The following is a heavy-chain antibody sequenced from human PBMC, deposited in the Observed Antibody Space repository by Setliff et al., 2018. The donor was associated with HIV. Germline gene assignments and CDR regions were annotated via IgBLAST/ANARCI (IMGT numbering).Heavy chain of an antibody. D-gene: IGHD2-2*01. V-gene: IGHV3-23*03. Sequence: PGGSLRLSCAASGFTFSSYAMSWVRQAPGKGLEWVSFIYSAGSTTSYADSVKGRFTISRDNARNSLYLQMNSLRAEDTAVYYCARASFPRYCSITSCFEKGWFDPWGQGTLVTVSS. CDR2: IYSAGSTT. CDR3: ARASFPRYCSITSCFEKGWFDP. J-gene: IGHJ5*02. CDR1: GFTFSSYA.